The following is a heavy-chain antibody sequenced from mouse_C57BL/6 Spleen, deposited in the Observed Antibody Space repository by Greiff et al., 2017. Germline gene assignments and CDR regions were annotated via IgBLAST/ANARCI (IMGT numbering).Heavy chain of an antibody. J-gene: IGHJ3*01. V-gene: IGHV1-55*01. CDR3: ARGDDYAWFAY. CDR2: IYPGSGST. D-gene: IGHD2-4*01. Sequence: PGQGLEWIGDIYPGSGSTNYNEKFKSKATLTVDTSSSTAYMQLSSLTSEDSAVYYCARGDDYAWFAYWGQGTLVTVSA.